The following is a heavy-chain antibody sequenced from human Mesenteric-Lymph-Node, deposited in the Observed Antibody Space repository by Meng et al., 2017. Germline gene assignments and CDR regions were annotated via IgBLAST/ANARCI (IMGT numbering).Heavy chain of an antibody. CDR2: IHSSGST. D-gene: IGHD3-10*01. V-gene: IGHV4-31*03. Sequence: VHPQESGPGLVQPSQTLSLTCTVSGGSISSGGYYWSWIRQHPGKGLEWIGYIHSSGSTYYNPSLRSRLTISVDTSKNQFSLKLSSVTAADTAVYYCARASYGSGSPLGESWFDPWGQGTLVTASS. J-gene: IGHJ5*02. CDR3: ARASYGSGSPLGESWFDP. CDR1: GGSISSGGYY.